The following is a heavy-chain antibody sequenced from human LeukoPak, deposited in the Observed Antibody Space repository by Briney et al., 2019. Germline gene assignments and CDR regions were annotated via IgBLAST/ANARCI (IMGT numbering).Heavy chain of an antibody. J-gene: IGHJ4*02. D-gene: IGHD6-6*01. V-gene: IGHV1-46*01. Sequence: ASVKVSCKASGYTFTSYYMHWVRQAPGQGLEWMGIINPSGGSTSYAQKFQGRVTMTRDMSTSTVYMELSSLRSVDTAVYYCARDHAEYSTSSGYFDYWGQGTLVTVSS. CDR3: ARDHAEYSTSSGYFDY. CDR2: INPSGGST. CDR1: GYTFTSYY.